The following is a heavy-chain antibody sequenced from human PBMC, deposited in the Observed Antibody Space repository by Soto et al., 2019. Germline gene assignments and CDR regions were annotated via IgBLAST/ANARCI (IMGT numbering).Heavy chain of an antibody. CDR2: ISSSGSTI. Sequence: GGSLRLSCAPSGFTFSDYYMSWIRQAPGKELERVSYISSSGSTIYYADYVKGRFTISRDNAKNSLYLQMNSLRAEDTAVYYCARDAISHSSGSPGVYYYYYMDVWGKGTTVTVSS. V-gene: IGHV3-11*01. CDR3: ARDAISHSSGSPGVYYYYYMDV. J-gene: IGHJ6*03. D-gene: IGHD3-10*01. CDR1: GFTFSDYY.